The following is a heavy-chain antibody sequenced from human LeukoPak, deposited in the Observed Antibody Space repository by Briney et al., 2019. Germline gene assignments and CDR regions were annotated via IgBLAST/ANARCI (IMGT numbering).Heavy chain of an antibody. V-gene: IGHV4-39*01. CDR1: GGSISSSSYY. CDR3: ARQGIGSVMDV. Sequence: PSETLSLTCTVSGGSISSSSYYWGWIRQPPGKGLEWIGRIYYSGSTYYNPSLKSRVTISVETSKNPFSLKLSSVTAAETAVYYCARQGIGSVMDVWGKGTTVTVSS. CDR2: IYYSGST. D-gene: IGHD3-10*01. J-gene: IGHJ6*03.